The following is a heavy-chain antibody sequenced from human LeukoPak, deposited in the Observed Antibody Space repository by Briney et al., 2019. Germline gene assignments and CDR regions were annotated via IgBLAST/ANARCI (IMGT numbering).Heavy chain of an antibody. CDR1: GGSISSYY. CDR2: IYYSGST. V-gene: IGHV4-59*01. D-gene: IGHD2-2*01. Sequence: SETLSLTCTVSGGSISSYYWSWIRQPPGKGLEGIGDIYYSGSTNYNPSLKSRVTISVDTSKNQFSLQLSSVPAADTAVYYCARLQLLSWFDPWGQGTLVTVSS. CDR3: ARLQLLSWFDP. J-gene: IGHJ5*02.